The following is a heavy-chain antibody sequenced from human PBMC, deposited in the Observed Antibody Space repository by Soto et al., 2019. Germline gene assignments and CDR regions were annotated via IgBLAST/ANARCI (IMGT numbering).Heavy chain of an antibody. CDR2: IYYSGST. Sequence: SETLSLTCTVSGGSISSYYWSWIRQPPGKGLEWIGYIYYSGSTNYNPSLKSRVAISVDTSKNQFSLKLSSVTAADTAMYYCASWGHIVPVSPTDFDHWGEGTLVTVSS. D-gene: IGHD3-16*01. V-gene: IGHV4-59*01. CDR3: ASWGHIVPVSPTDFDH. CDR1: GGSISSYY. J-gene: IGHJ4*02.